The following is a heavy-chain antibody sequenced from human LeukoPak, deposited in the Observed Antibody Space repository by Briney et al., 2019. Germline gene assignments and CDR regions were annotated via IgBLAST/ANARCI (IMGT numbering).Heavy chain of an antibody. CDR3: ARDQITMLRGVTIKDYYYYYMDV. CDR1: GFTFTDYW. J-gene: IGHJ6*03. CDR2: IKQDGSEK. Sequence: GGSLRPSCAASGFTFTDYWMNWVRQAPGKGLEWVANIKQDGSEKYVDSVKGRFTISRDNAKNSLYLQLNSLRAEDTAVYYCARDQITMLRGVTIKDYYYYYMDVWGKGTSVTVSS. D-gene: IGHD3-10*01. V-gene: IGHV3-7*01.